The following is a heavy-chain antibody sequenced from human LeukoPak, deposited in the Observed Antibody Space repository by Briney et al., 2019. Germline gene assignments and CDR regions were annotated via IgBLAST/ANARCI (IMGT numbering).Heavy chain of an antibody. CDR1: GYTFTSYD. CDR2: MNPNSGNT. J-gene: IGHJ6*02. V-gene: IGHV1-8*01. CDR3: ARGYSSGWSAHYYYYGMDV. D-gene: IGHD6-19*01. Sequence: GASVKVSCKASGYTFTSYDINWVRQATGQGLEWMGWMNPNSGNTGYAQKFQGRVTMTRNTSISTAYMELSSLRSEDTAVYYCARGYSSGWSAHYYYYGMDVWGQGTTVTVSS.